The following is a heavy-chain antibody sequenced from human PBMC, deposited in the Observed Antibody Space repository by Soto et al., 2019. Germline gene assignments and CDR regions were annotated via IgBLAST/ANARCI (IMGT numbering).Heavy chain of an antibody. CDR1: GFTFSSYA. Sequence: QVQLVESGGGVVQPGRSLRLSCAASGFTFSSYAMHWVRQAPGKGLEWVGVISYDGSNKYYADSVKVRFNISRDKSKNTLYLHMTRLRAEDTAVYYCARDYYRFNSGYGFSMDVWGQGTTVTVSS. CDR2: ISYDGSNK. CDR3: ARDYYRFNSGYGFSMDV. J-gene: IGHJ6*02. V-gene: IGHV3-30-3*01. D-gene: IGHD5-12*01.